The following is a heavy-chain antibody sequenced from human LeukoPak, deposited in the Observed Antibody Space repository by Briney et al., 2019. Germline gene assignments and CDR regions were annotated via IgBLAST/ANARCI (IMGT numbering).Heavy chain of an antibody. D-gene: IGHD3-9*01. V-gene: IGHV4-39*07. J-gene: IGHJ4*02. Sequence: SETLSLTCTVSGGSISSSSYYWGWIRQPPGKGLEWIGSIYYSGSTYYNPSLKSRVTISVDKSKNQFSLKLSSVTAADTAVYYCARVQYDILTGFDYWGQGTLVTVSS. CDR3: ARVQYDILTGFDY. CDR2: IYYSGST. CDR1: GGSISSSSYY.